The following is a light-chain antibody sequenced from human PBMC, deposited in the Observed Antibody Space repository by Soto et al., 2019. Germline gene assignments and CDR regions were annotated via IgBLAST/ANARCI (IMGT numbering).Light chain of an antibody. CDR3: VLYVGSGIPWV. V-gene: IGLV8-61*01. Sequence: QTVVTQEPSFSVSPGGTVTLTCGLTSGSVSTRNYPSWYQQIPGQAPRTLIYNTNTRSSGVPDRFSGSILGNKAALTITGAQAEDESDYYCVLYVGSGIPWVFCGGTKVTVL. CDR2: NTN. J-gene: IGLJ3*02. CDR1: SGSVSTRNY.